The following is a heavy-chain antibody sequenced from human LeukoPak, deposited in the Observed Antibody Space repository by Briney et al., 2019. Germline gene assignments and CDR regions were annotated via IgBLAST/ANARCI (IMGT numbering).Heavy chain of an antibody. CDR1: GGSISSYY. CDR2: IYYTGST. J-gene: IGHJ5*02. CDR3: ARSAYTDYSVLWFDP. V-gene: IGHV4-59*01. Sequence: SETLSLTCTVSGGSISSYYWSWIRQPPGKGLEWIGYIYYTGSTDYNPSPKSRVTISVDTSKNQFSLKLSSVTAADTAVYYCARSAYTDYSVLWFDPWCQGALVTVSS. D-gene: IGHD3-16*01.